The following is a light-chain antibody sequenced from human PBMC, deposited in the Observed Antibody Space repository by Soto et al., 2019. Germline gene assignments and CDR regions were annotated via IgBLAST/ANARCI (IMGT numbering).Light chain of an antibody. CDR2: KAS. CDR3: QQYNSYSWT. J-gene: IGKJ1*01. CDR1: QSISSW. V-gene: IGKV1-5*03. Sequence: DIQMTQSPSTLCASVGDRVTISCRATQSISSWLAWYQQKPGKAPKLLIYKASNLESGVSSRFSGSGSGTEFTLTISSLQPDDFATYYCQQYNSYSWTFGQGTKVDIK.